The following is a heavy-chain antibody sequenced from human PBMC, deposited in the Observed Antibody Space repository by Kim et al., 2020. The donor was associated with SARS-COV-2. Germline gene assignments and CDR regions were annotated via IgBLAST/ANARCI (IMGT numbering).Heavy chain of an antibody. CDR3: ARAGIAAAGTWYFDL. CDR1: GFTFSSYS. CDR2: ISSSSSYI. V-gene: IGHV3-21*01. J-gene: IGHJ2*01. Sequence: GGSLRLSCAASGFTFSSYSMNWVRQAPGKGLEWVSSISSSSSYIYYADSVKGRFTISRDNAKNSLYLQMNSLRAEDTAVYYCARAGIAAAGTWYFDLWGRGTLVTVSS. D-gene: IGHD6-13*01.